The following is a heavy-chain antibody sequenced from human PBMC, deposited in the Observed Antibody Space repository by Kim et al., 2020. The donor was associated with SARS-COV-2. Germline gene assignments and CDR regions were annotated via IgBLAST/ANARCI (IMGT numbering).Heavy chain of an antibody. J-gene: IGHJ5*02. D-gene: IGHD3-10*01. CDR2: ISAYNGNT. V-gene: IGHV1-18*01. CDR1: GYTFTSYG. Sequence: ASVKVSCKASGYTFTSYGISWVRQAPGQGLEWMGWISAYNGNTNYAQKLQGRVTMTTDTSTSTAYMELRSLRSDDTAVYYCARVALWFGELLENWFDPWGRGTLVTVSS. CDR3: ARVALWFGELLENWFDP.